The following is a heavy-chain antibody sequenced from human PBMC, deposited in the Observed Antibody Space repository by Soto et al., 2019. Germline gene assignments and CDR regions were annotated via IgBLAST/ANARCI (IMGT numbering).Heavy chain of an antibody. CDR3: AKDLNPLNWNSRHPHDAFDI. D-gene: IGHD1-7*01. CDR2: ISASGDNT. CDR1: GFTFSSYA. V-gene: IGHV3-23*01. J-gene: IGHJ3*02. Sequence: EVQLLESGGGLVQPGGSLRLSCAASGFTFSSYAMNWVRQAPGKGLEWVSTISASGDNTYYADSVKGRFTLSRDNSKNPLYLKMDNLRADDTAVYYCAKDLNPLNWNSRHPHDAFDIWGQGTMVTVSS.